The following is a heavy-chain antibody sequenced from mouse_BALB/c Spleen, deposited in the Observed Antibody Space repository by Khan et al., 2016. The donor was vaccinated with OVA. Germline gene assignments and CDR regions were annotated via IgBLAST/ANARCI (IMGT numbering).Heavy chain of an antibody. CDR1: GLSLTNYG. CDR2: QWSDGNT. V-gene: IGHV2-6-1*01. D-gene: IGHD2-10*01. Sequence: QVQLKQSGPGLVAPSQSLSITCTLSGLSLTNYGIHWVRQPPGKGLEWRVVQWSDGNTTYNSTLKSRLSITKDNSKSQVFLKMNSLQTDDTAMYYCARQPYYHYYVLDYGGQGTSVTVSS. J-gene: IGHJ4*01. CDR3: ARQPYYHYYVLDY.